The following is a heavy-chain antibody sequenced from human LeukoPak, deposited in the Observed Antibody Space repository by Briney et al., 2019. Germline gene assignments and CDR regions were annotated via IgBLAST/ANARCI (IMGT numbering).Heavy chain of an antibody. CDR3: AGEYYYDSSGYSKGASD. Sequence: ASVKVSCKASGYTFTGYYMHWVRQAPGQGLEWMGWINPNSGGTNYAQKFQGRVTMTRDTSISTAYMELSRLRSDDTAVYYCAGEYYYDSSGYSKGASDWGQATLVTVSS. CDR1: GYTFTGYY. CDR2: INPNSGGT. D-gene: IGHD3-22*01. V-gene: IGHV1-2*02. J-gene: IGHJ4*02.